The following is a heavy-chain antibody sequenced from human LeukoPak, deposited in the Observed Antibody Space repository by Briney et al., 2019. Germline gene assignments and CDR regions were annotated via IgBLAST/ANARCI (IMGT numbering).Heavy chain of an antibody. D-gene: IGHD2-15*01. CDR1: GGSISSYY. V-gene: IGHV4-59*01. CDR2: IYYSGTT. Sequence: SETLSLTCTVSGGSISSYYWSWIRQPPGKGLEWIGYIYYSGTTNYNPSLKSRVTISVDTSKNQFSLKPSSVTAADTAVYYCAREDYCSGGSCYSGYFQHWGQGTLVTVSS. J-gene: IGHJ1*01. CDR3: AREDYCSGGSCYSGYFQH.